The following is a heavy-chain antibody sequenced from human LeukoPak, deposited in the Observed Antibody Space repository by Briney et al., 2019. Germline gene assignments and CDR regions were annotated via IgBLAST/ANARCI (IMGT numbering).Heavy chain of an antibody. V-gene: IGHV3-23*01. D-gene: IGHD2-21*02. CDR2: VSGSGDST. J-gene: IGHJ4*02. Sequence: PGGSLRLSCAASGFTFSNYAMSWVRQAPGKGLEWVSAVSGSGDSTYYADSVKGRFTISRDNSKNTLYLQMNSLRADDTAVYYCARDATRGGDNDYWGQGTRVIVSS. CDR3: ARDATRGGDNDY. CDR1: GFTFSNYA.